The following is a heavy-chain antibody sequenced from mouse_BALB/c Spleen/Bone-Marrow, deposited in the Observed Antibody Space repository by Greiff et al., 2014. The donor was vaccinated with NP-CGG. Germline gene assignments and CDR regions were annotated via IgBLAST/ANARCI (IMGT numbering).Heavy chain of an antibody. CDR1: GYAFSIYW. V-gene: IGHV1-80*01. CDR2: IYPGDDDT. CDR3: ARGGISIDY. Sequence: QVQLKESGAELVRPGSSVKISCKASGYAFSIYWMNWVKQRPGQGLEWIGQIYPGDDDTDYNGKFKGKATLTADRSSSTAYMQLNGLTSEDSAVYFCARGGISIDYWGQGTTLTVSS. J-gene: IGHJ2*01.